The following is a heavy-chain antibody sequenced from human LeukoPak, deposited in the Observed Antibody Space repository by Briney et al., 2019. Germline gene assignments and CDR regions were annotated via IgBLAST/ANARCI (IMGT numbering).Heavy chain of an antibody. CDR1: GGSFSGYY. CDR3: ARPSRAAAVTPGGIDY. Sequence: PSETLSLTCAVYGGSFSGYYWSWIRQPPGKGLERIGEINHSGSTNYNPSLKSRVTISVDTSKNQFSLKLSSVTAADTAVYYCARPSRAAAVTPGGIDYWGQGTLVTVSS. V-gene: IGHV4-34*01. J-gene: IGHJ4*02. D-gene: IGHD6-13*01. CDR2: INHSGST.